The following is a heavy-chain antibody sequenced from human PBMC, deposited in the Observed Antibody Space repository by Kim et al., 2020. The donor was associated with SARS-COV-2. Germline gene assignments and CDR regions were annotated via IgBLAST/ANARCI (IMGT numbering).Heavy chain of an antibody. J-gene: IGHJ5*02. D-gene: IGHD3-22*01. Sequence: FTFSSYNMNWVRQAPGKGLEWVSSISGSGTYIYYADSMKGRFTISRDNAKNSLYLQMNNLTAEDTAVFYCARVRDYFFDSSGITAWGQGTLAT. V-gene: IGHV3-21*01. CDR3: ARVRDYFFDSSGITA. CDR1: FTFSSYN. CDR2: ISGSGTYI.